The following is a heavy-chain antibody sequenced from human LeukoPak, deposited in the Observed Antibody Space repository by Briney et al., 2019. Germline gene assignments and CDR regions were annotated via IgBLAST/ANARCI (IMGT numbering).Heavy chain of an antibody. J-gene: IGHJ4*02. D-gene: IGHD4-17*01. V-gene: IGHV4-30-2*01. CDR3: ARTTVTTGAFDY. CDR2: IYHSGST. CDR1: GGSISSGGYS. Sequence: SETLSLTCAVSGGSISSGGYSWSWIRQPPGKGLEWIGYIYHSGSTYYNPSLKSRVTISVDRSKNQFSLKLSSVTAADTAVYYCARTTVTTGAFDYWGQGTLVTVSS.